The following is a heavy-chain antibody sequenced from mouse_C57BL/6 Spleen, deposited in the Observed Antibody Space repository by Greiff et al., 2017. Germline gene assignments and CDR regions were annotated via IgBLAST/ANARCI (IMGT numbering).Heavy chain of an antibody. Sequence: EVKLMESGGGLVKPGGSLKLSCAASGFTFSSYTMSWVRQTPEKRLEWVATISGGGGNTYYPDSVKGRFTISRDNAKNTLYLQMSSLRSEDTALYYCARAYDGYYDYFDYWGQGTTLTVSS. CDR1: GFTFSSYT. J-gene: IGHJ2*01. CDR3: ARAYDGYYDYFDY. CDR2: ISGGGGNT. D-gene: IGHD2-3*01. V-gene: IGHV5-9*01.